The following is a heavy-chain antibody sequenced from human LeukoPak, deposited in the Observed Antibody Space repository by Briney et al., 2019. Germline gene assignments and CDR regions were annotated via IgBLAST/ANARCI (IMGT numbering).Heavy chain of an antibody. J-gene: IGHJ6*02. Sequence: EASVKVSCKASGYTFTSYGISWVRQAPGQGLEWMGWISAYNGNTKYAQKFQGRVTMTTDTSTSTAYMELRSLRSDDTAVYYCARDVRFLEWLLVGYYYYGMDVWGQGTTVTVSS. CDR3: ARDVRFLEWLLVGYYYYGMDV. D-gene: IGHD3-3*01. CDR2: ISAYNGNT. V-gene: IGHV1-18*01. CDR1: GYTFTSYG.